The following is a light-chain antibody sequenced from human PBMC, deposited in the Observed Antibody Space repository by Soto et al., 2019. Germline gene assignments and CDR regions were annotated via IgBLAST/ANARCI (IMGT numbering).Light chain of an antibody. CDR3: QQRDDWLT. V-gene: IGKV1-39*01. CDR2: AAS. CDR1: QSISSY. J-gene: IGKJ4*01. Sequence: DIQMTQSPSSLSASVGDRVTITCRASQSISSYLNWYQQKPGKAPKLLIYAASSLQSGVPSRFSGSGSGTDFTLNISRLQPEDFTVYYCQQRDDWLTFGGGTKLEIK.